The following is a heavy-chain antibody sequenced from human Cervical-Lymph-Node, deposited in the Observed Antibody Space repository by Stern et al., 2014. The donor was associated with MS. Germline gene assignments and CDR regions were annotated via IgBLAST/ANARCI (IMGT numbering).Heavy chain of an antibody. V-gene: IGHV3-74*01. CDR3: ARENWYLDL. CDR2: IKSDGSST. CDR1: GFTFSRHW. J-gene: IGHJ2*01. Sequence: EVQLVESGGGLVQPGGSLRLSCAASGFTFSRHWMHWVRQAPGKGLVWVSRIKSDGSSTNYADSVKGRFTISRDNAKNTLYLQMNSLRAEDTAVYYCARENWYLDLWGHGTQVTVSS.